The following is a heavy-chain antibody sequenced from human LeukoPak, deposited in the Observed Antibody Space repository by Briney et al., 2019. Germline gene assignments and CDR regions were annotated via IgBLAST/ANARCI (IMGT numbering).Heavy chain of an antibody. CDR3: ARGFSTYYYDSSGYYYIRD. Sequence: SETLSLTXTVSGGSISSYYWSWIRQPPGKGLEWTGYVSDTGSTNYKSSLKSRVTISVDTSKNQFSLKLSSVTAADTAVYYCARGFSTYYYDSSGYYYIRDWGQGTLVTVSS. J-gene: IGHJ4*02. CDR1: GGSISSYY. D-gene: IGHD3-22*01. V-gene: IGHV4-59*08. CDR2: VSDTGST.